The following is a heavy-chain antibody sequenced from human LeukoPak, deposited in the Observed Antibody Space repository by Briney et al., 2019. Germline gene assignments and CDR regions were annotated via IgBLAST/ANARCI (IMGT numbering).Heavy chain of an antibody. D-gene: IGHD3-9*01. CDR2: ISAYDGNT. Sequence: ASVKVSCKASGYTFTSYGISWVRQAPGQGLEWMGWISAYDGNTNYAQKLQGRVTMTTDTSTSTAYMELRSLRSDDTAVYYCARDLRYFDWPPRFYYYYGMDVWGQGTLVTVSS. V-gene: IGHV1-18*01. J-gene: IGHJ6*02. CDR3: ARDLRYFDWPPRFYYYYGMDV. CDR1: GYTFTSYG.